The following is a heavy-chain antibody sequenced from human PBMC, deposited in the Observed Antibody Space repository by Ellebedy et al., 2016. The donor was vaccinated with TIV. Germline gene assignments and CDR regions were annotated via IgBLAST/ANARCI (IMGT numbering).Heavy chain of an antibody. CDR1: GFSFNTFF. V-gene: IGHV3-23*01. CDR2: ISAGSDTT. Sequence: GGSLRLXXAASGFSFNTFFMSWVRHSQWRGLEWVSTISAGSDTTRFADSVKGRFTISRDNSKNTVYLRMNDLRAEDTAVYYCRQGHYADYWGQGTLVTVSS. J-gene: IGHJ4*02. CDR3: RQGHYADY.